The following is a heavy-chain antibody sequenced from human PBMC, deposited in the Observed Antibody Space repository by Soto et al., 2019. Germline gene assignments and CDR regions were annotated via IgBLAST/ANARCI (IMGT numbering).Heavy chain of an antibody. V-gene: IGHV3-30*03. D-gene: IGHD2-2*01. CDR2: ISYDGSNK. CDR3: ASIPIVVVPAAPHYYYYYMDV. J-gene: IGHJ6*03. CDR1: GFTFSSYG. Sequence: GGSLRLSCAASGFTFSSYGMHWVRQAPGKGLEWVAVISYDGSNKYYADSVKGRFTISRDNSKNTLYLQMNSLRAEDTAVYYCASIPIVVVPAAPHYYYYYMDVWGKGTTVTVS.